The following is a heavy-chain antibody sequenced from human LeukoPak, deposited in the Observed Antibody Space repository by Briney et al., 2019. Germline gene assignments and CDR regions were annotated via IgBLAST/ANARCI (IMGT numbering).Heavy chain of an antibody. CDR1: GGSISSGGYY. Sequence: SQTLSLTCTVSGGSISSGGYYWSWIRQHPGKGLEWIGYIYYSGSTYYNPSLKSRVTISVDTSKNQFSLKLSSVTAADTAVYYCAKEYDYPAFGYAFDIWGQGTMVTVSS. V-gene: IGHV4-31*03. J-gene: IGHJ3*02. CDR2: IYYSGST. CDR3: AKEYDYPAFGYAFDI. D-gene: IGHD3-16*01.